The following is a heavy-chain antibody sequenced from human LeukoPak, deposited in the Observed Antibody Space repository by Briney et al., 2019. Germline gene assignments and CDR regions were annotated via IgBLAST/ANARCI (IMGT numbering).Heavy chain of an antibody. D-gene: IGHD3-3*01. V-gene: IGHV1-18*01. CDR2: ISAYNGNT. Sequence: ASVKVSCKASGYTFTSYGISWVRQAPGQGLEWMGWISAYNGNTNYAQKLQGRVTITTDTSTSTPYMELRSLRSDDTAVYYCARDRFYDFWSGYYMDVWGKGTTVTVSS. CDR3: ARDRFYDFWSGYYMDV. CDR1: GYTFTSYG. J-gene: IGHJ6*03.